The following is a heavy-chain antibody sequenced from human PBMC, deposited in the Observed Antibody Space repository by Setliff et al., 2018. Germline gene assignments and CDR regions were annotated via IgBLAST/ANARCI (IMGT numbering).Heavy chain of an antibody. CDR2: INQDGSTP. CDR1: GYTFNFFW. CDR3: AKPQVELRWGFES. V-gene: IGHV3-7*03. J-gene: IGHJ4*02. Sequence: GGSLRLSCAASGYTFNFFWMSWVRQVPGKGLEWVANINQDGSTPFYVDSVKGRFTISRDNAKNSLYLQMNSLRAEDTAVYYCAKPQVELRWGFESWGQGTPVTVSS. D-gene: IGHD1-7*01.